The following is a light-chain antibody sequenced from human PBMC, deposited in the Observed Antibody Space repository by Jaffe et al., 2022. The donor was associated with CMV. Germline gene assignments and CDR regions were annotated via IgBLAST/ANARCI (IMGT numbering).Light chain of an antibody. V-gene: IGKV3-20*01. CDR2: DAS. Sequence: EVVLTQSPGTLSLSAGERATLSCRASQSVSRSFLAWYQQRPGQAPRLLIYDASTRATGIPDRFSGSGSGTDYTLTISRLEPEDFAVYYCQQYGSSPRTFGQGTKVEIK. J-gene: IGKJ1*01. CDR3: QQYGSSPRT. CDR1: QSVSRSF.